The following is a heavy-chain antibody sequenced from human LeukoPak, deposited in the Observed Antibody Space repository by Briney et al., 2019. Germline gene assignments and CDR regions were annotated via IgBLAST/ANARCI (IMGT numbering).Heavy chain of an antibody. V-gene: IGHV3-7*02. Sequence: PGGSLRLSCAASGFTFRTYWMSWVRQAPGKGLECVANINQDGSEKSYVDSVKGRFSISRDNAKNSLYLEMNSLRAEDTAVYYCASWRAVAIDYWGQGNLVTVSS. D-gene: IGHD6-13*01. CDR2: INQDGSEK. CDR3: ASWRAVAIDY. CDR1: GFTFRTYW. J-gene: IGHJ4*02.